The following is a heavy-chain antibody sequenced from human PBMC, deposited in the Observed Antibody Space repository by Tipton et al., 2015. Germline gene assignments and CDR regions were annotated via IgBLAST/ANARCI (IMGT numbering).Heavy chain of an antibody. J-gene: IGHJ4*02. CDR1: SDSINKYY. D-gene: IGHD4-17*01. CDR2: IYYSGTP. Sequence: TLSLTCTVSSDSINKYYWSWIRQPPGKGLEWIANIYYSGTPFYNLALKSRVTISVDTSKNQFSLQVTSVNPTDTAVYYCARVSHYGDIDSWGQGTLVTVSS. V-gene: IGHV4-59*04. CDR3: ARVSHYGDIDS.